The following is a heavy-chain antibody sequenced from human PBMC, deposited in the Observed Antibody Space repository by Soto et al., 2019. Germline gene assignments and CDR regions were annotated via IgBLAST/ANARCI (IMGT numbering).Heavy chain of an antibody. J-gene: IGHJ4*02. CDR1: GFTFSTYA. V-gene: IGHV3-23*01. CDR3: AKNWDTTSSSSSH. CDR2: ISGTGGST. D-gene: IGHD6-6*01. Sequence: EVQLLESGGGLVQPGGSLRLSSAASGFTFSTYAMSWVRQAPGKGLEWVSAISGTGGSTYYADSVKGRFTISRDNSKNTLYLQMNSLRAEDTAVYYCAKNWDTTSSSSSHWGQGTLVTVSS.